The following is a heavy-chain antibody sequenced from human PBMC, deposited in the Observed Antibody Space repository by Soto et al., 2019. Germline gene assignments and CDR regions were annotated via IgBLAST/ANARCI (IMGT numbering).Heavy chain of an antibody. Sequence: ETLSLTGTVSVGSVSSSSYYWGWVLQPPGKGLEWIGSIYYSGSTYYNPSLKSRVTISVDTSKNQFSLKLSSVTAADTAVYYCATMTGADYYYGMDVWGQGTTVTVSS. D-gene: IGHD3-9*01. CDR2: IYYSGST. CDR3: ATMTGADYYYGMDV. V-gene: IGHV4-39*01. J-gene: IGHJ6*02. CDR1: VGSVSSSSYY.